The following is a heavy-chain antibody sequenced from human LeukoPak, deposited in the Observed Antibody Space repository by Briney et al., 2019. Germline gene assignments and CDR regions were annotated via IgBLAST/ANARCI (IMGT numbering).Heavy chain of an antibody. CDR3: ATMGDNNWFDP. Sequence: SETLSLTCAVYGGSFSGYYWSWIRQPPGKGLEWIGEINHSGSTNYNPSLKSRVTISVDTSKNQFSLKLSSVTAADTAVYYCATMGDNNWFDPWGQGTLVTVS. D-gene: IGHD3-16*01. V-gene: IGHV4-34*01. CDR1: GGSFSGYY. J-gene: IGHJ5*02. CDR2: INHSGST.